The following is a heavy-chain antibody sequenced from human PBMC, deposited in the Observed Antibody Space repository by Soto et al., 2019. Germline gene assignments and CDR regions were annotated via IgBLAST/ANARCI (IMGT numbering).Heavy chain of an antibody. CDR2: ISAYNGNT. Sequence: GASVKVSCKASGYTFTSYGISWVRQAPGQGLEWMGWISAYNGNTNYAQKLQGRVTMTTDTSTSTAYMELRSLRSDDTAVYYCARPRNRGYSYARDAFDIWGQGTMVTVSS. J-gene: IGHJ3*02. CDR3: ARPRNRGYSYARDAFDI. CDR1: GYTFTSYG. V-gene: IGHV1-18*01. D-gene: IGHD5-18*01.